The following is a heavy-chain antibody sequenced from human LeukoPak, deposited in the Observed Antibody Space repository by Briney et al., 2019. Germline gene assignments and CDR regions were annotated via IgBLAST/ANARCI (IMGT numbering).Heavy chain of an antibody. V-gene: IGHV4-34*01. CDR3: ARNRVQLWPNFDY. J-gene: IGHJ4*02. Sequence: SETLSLTCAVYGGSFSGYYWSWIRQPPGKGLEWIGEINHSGSTNYNPSLKSRVTISVDTSKNQFSLKLSSVTAADTAVYYCARNRVQLWPNFDYWGQGTLVTVSP. CDR2: INHSGST. CDR1: GGSFSGYY. D-gene: IGHD5-18*01.